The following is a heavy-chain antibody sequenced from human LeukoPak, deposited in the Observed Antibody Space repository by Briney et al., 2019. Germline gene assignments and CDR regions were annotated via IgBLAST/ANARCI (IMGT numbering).Heavy chain of an antibody. V-gene: IGHV4-39*01. CDR3: ARTSGSYRHFGY. CDR1: GGSISSSSYY. J-gene: IGHJ4*02. CDR2: IYYSGST. D-gene: IGHD1-26*01. Sequence: SETLSLTCTVSGGSISSSSYYWGWIRQPPGKGPEWIGSIYYSGSTYYNPSLKSRVTISVDTSKNQFSLKLSSVTAADTAVYYCARTSGSYRHFGYWGQGTLVTVSS.